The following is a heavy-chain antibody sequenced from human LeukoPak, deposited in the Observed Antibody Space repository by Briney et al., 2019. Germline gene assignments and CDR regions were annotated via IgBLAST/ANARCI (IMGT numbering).Heavy chain of an antibody. CDR2: IYYSGST. J-gene: IGHJ6*02. D-gene: IGHD6-13*01. Sequence: SETLSLTCTVSGGSISSSSYYWGWIRQPPGKGLEWIGGIYYSGSTYYNPSLKSRVTISVDTSKNQFSLKLSSVTAADTAVYYCARPAADFYYYYGMDVWGQGTTVTVSS. V-gene: IGHV4-39*01. CDR3: ARPAADFYYYYGMDV. CDR1: GGSISSSSYY.